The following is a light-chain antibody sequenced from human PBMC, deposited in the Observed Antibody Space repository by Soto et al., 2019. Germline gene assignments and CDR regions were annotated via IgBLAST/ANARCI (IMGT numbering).Light chain of an antibody. CDR1: SSDIGGYNY. CDR3: SSFSVASPL. J-gene: IGLJ1*01. Sequence: QSALTQPASMSGSPGQSVTISCAGTSSDIGGYNYVSWYQHHPGTAPKLILYDVSSRTSGVSHRFSASKSGNTASLTISGLQAEDEADYYCSSFSVASPLFGTGTKGTVL. V-gene: IGLV2-14*01. CDR2: DVS.